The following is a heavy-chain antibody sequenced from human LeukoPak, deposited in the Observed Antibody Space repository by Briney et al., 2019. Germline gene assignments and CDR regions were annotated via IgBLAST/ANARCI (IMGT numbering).Heavy chain of an antibody. CDR3: ARARDIVVVITTFDY. J-gene: IGHJ4*02. Sequence: SETLSLTCTVSGGSISSSSYYWGWIRQPPGKGLELIGSIYYSGSTYYNPSLKSRVTISVDTSKNQFSMKLISVTAADTAVYYCARARDIVVVITTFDYWGQGTLVTVSS. CDR1: GGSISSSSYY. D-gene: IGHD3-22*01. CDR2: IYYSGST. V-gene: IGHV4-39*07.